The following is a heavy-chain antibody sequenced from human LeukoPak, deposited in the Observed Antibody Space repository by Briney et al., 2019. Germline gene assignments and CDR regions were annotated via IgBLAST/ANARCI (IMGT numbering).Heavy chain of an antibody. D-gene: IGHD6-19*01. V-gene: IGHV4-61*08. CDR1: GGSISSGGYY. CDR3: ARVRLVAGTFDY. CDR2: IYYSGST. J-gene: IGHJ4*02. Sequence: SETLSLTCTVSGGSISSGGYYWSWIRQHPGKGLEWIGYIYYSGSTNYNPSLKSRVAISVDTSKNQFSLKLSSVTAADTAVYYCARVRLVAGTFDYWGQGTLVTVSS.